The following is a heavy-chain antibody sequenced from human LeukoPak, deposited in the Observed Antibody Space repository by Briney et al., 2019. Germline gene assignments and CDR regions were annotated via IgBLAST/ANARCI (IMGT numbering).Heavy chain of an antibody. CDR3: AKGDGSTYVTHFEF. J-gene: IGHJ4*02. CDR2: ISDSGVSA. Sequence: GGSLRLSSAASGFTFRSCPMRWVPQAPRKGLEWVSGISDSGVSAFYTHSVKGRFTISRDNSKKTLYLQMSSLRAEDTAVYYCAKGDGSTYVTHFEFWGQGNLVSVSS. CDR1: GFTFRSCP. V-gene: IGHV3-23*01. D-gene: IGHD5-18*01.